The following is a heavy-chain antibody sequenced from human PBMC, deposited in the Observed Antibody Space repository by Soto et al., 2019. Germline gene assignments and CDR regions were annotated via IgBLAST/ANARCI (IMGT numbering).Heavy chain of an antibody. CDR2: ISGSADST. Sequence: EVQLLESGGGFIHPGGSLRLSCAASGFSFSSFAMNWVRQAPGKGLEWVSIISGSADSTFYADSVKGRFTISRDNSKSTLYLQINSLRAEDQAVYYCAKTRGAMIYAISVYGMDVW. V-gene: IGHV3-23*01. CDR1: GFSFSSFA. D-gene: IGHD2-8*01. J-gene: IGHJ6*01. CDR3: AKTRGAMIYAISVYGMDV.